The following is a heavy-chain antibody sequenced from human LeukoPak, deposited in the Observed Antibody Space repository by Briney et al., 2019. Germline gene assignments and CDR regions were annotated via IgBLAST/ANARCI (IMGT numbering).Heavy chain of an antibody. Sequence: PRGSLRLSCAASGFTFSSYGMHWVRQAPGQGLEWVAFIRSDGSNKYYADSVKGRFTISRDNSKNTLYLQMNSLRAEDTAVYYCAKDRKGVRKVLRYFDWRAPLDAFDIWGQGTMVTVSS. V-gene: IGHV3-30*02. CDR1: GFTFSSYG. D-gene: IGHD3-9*01. CDR3: AKDRKGVRKVLRYFDWRAPLDAFDI. CDR2: IRSDGSNK. J-gene: IGHJ3*02.